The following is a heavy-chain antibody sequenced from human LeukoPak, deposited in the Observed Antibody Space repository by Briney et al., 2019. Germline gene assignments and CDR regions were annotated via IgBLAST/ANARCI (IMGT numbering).Heavy chain of an antibody. CDR2: IYSGGST. J-gene: IGHJ4*02. Sequence: GGSLRLSCAASGFTVSSNYMSWVRQAPGKGLERVSVIYSGGSTYYADSVKGRFTISRDNSKNTLYLQMNSLRAEDTAVYYCARTYDSSGYYDYWGQGALVTVS. D-gene: IGHD3-22*01. CDR3: ARTYDSSGYYDY. CDR1: GFTVSSNY. V-gene: IGHV3-53*01.